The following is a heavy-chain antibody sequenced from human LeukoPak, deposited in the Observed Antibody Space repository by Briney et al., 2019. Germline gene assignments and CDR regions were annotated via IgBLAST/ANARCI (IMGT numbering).Heavy chain of an antibody. CDR3: ARGRHYYDSQDLDY. J-gene: IGHJ4*02. CDR1: GGSISSGDYY. Sequence: SETLSLTCTVSGGSISSGDYYWSWIRQPPGKGLEWIGYIYYSGSTYYNPSLKSRVTISVDTSKNQFSLKLSSVTAADTAVYYCARGRHYYDSQDLDYWGQGTLVTVSS. D-gene: IGHD3-22*01. CDR2: IYYSGST. V-gene: IGHV4-30-4*01.